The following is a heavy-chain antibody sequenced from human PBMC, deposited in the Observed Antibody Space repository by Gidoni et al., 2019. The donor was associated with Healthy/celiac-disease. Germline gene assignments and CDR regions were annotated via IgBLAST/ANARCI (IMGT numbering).Heavy chain of an antibody. CDR2: IYPGDSDT. D-gene: IGHD3-22*01. CDR3: ARLDGYYYDSSGYSDYYGMDV. CDR1: GYSFTSYW. J-gene: IGHJ6*02. V-gene: IGHV5-51*01. Sequence: EVQLVQSGAEVKKPGESLKISCKGSGYSFTSYWIGWVRQMPGKGLEWMGIIYPGDSDTRYSPSVQGQVTISADKSISTAYLQWSSLKASDTAMYYCARLDGYYYDSSGYSDYYGMDVWGQGTTVTVSS.